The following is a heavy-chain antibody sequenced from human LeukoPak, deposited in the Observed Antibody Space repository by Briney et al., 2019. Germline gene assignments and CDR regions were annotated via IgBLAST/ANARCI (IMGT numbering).Heavy chain of an antibody. CDR3: ARGPILGWSGHHLEPARYYFDY. CDR1: GGSISSSSYY. CDR2: IYYSGST. V-gene: IGHV4-39*07. J-gene: IGHJ4*02. D-gene: IGHD3-3*01. Sequence: SSETLSLTCTVSGGSISSSSYYWGWIRQPPGKGLEWIGSIYYSGSTYYNPSLKSRVTISVDTSKNQFSLKLSSVTAADTAVYYCARGPILGWSGHHLEPARYYFDYWGQGTLVTVSS.